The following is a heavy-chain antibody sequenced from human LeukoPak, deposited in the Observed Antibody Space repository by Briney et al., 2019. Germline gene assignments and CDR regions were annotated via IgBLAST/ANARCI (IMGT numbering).Heavy chain of an antibody. CDR1: GYTFTGYY. V-gene: IGHV1-18*04. Sequence: ASVKVSCKASGYTFTGYYMHWVRQAPGQGLEWMGWISTYNGNTNYAQNLQGRVTMTTDTSTSTGYMELRSLRSDDTAVYYCARGQRSYYDFWSGYIDYWGQGTQVTVSS. CDR3: ARGQRSYYDFWSGYIDY. D-gene: IGHD3-3*01. J-gene: IGHJ4*02. CDR2: ISTYNGNT.